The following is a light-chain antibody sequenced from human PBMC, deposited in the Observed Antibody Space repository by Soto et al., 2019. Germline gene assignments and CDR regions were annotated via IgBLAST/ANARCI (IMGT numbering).Light chain of an antibody. J-gene: IGLJ2*01. CDR3: QTWGTGIQV. Sequence: QLVLTQSPSASASLGASVKLTCTLSSGHSSYAIAWHQQQPEKDPRYLMKLNSDGSHSKGAGIPDRFSGSSSGAERYLTISSLQSEDEADYYCQTWGTGIQVFGGGTKLTVL. CDR2: LNSDGSH. CDR1: SGHSSYA. V-gene: IGLV4-69*01.